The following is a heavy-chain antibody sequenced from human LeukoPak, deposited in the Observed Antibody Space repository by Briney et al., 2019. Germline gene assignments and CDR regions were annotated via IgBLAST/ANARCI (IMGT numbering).Heavy chain of an antibody. CDR3: AKVVAEYSSSLPLDY. CDR1: GFTFSSYA. J-gene: IGHJ4*02. V-gene: IGHV3-23*01. CDR2: ISGSGGST. Sequence: GGSLRLSCAASGFTFSSYAMSWVRQAPGKGLEWVSAISGSGGSTYYADSVKGRFTISRDNSKNTLYLQMNSLRAEDMAVYYCAKVVAEYSSSLPLDYWGQGTLVTVSS. D-gene: IGHD6-13*01.